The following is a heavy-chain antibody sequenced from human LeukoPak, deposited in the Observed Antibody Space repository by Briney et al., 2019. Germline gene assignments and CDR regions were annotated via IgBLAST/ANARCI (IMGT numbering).Heavy chain of an antibody. CDR1: GYTLTELS. J-gene: IGHJ4*02. CDR2: FDPEDGET. V-gene: IGHV1-24*01. Sequence: ASVKVSCKVSGYTLTELSMHWVRQAPGKGLEWMGGFDPEDGETIYAQKFQGRATMTEDTSTDTAYMELSSLRSEDTAVYYCASQPGYCSGGSCYLPPRYWGQGTLVTVSS. D-gene: IGHD2-15*01. CDR3: ASQPGYCSGGSCYLPPRY.